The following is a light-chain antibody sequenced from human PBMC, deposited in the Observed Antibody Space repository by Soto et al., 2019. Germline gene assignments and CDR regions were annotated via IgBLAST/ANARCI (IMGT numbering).Light chain of an antibody. V-gene: IGLV1-40*03. CDR1: RSNIGAGHD. CDR3: HSYDSSLTAVV. CDR2: GNN. Sequence: QAVVTQPPSVSGAPGQGVAISCTGSRSNIGAGHDVQWYQQLPGTAPKLLIYGNNNRPSGVPDRFSGSKSGASASLAITGLQAEDEADYYCHSYDSSLTAVVFGGGTKVTVL. J-gene: IGLJ2*01.